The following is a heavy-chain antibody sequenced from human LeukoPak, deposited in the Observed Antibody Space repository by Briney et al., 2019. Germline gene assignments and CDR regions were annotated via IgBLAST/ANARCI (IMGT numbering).Heavy chain of an antibody. V-gene: IGHV1-18*01. Sequence: ASVKVSCKASGYTFTSYGISWVRQAPGQGLEWMGWISANNGNTNYAQKVQGRVTMTTDTSTSTAYMELRSLRSDDTAVYYCARDRSSSWYYGDAFDIWGQGTMVTVSS. CDR2: ISANNGNT. J-gene: IGHJ3*02. CDR1: GYTFTSYG. CDR3: ARDRSSSWYYGDAFDI. D-gene: IGHD6-13*01.